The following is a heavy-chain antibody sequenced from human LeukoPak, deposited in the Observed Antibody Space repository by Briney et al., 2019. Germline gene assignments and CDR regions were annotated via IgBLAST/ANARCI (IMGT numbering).Heavy chain of an antibody. CDR2: IYYSGST. CDR3: ARYLKTWGPRNYYYYMDV. D-gene: IGHD7-27*01. V-gene: IGHV4-31*03. Sequence: SQTLSLTCTVSGGSIGSGGYYWSWIRQHPGKGLEWIGYIYYSGSTYYNPSLKSRVTISVDTSKNQFSLKLSSVTAADTAVYYCARYLKTWGPRNYYYYMDVWGKGTTVTVSS. CDR1: GGSIGSGGYY. J-gene: IGHJ6*03.